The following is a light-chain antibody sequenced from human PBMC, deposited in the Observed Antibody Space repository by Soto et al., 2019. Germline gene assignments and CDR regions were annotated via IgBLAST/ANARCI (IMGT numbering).Light chain of an antibody. V-gene: IGLV2-23*01. J-gene: IGLJ2*01. CDR2: EGS. CDR1: SSDVGSYNL. Sequence: QSVLTQPASVSGSPGQSITISCTGTSSDVGSYNLVAWYQQHPGKAPKLMIYEGSKRPSGVSNRFSGSKSGNTASLTISGLQAEGEADYYCCSYAGSSIHVVFGGGTMVTVL. CDR3: CSYAGSSIHVV.